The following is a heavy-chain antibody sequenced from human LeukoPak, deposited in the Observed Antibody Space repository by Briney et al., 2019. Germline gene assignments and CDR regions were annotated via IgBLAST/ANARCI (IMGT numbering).Heavy chain of an antibody. Sequence: ASVKVSCKASGYTFTSYGISWVRQAPGQGLEWMGWISAYNGNTNYAQKLQGRVTMTTDTSTSTAYMELRSLRSDDTAVYYCARDLYWRRVDTAMRRRYYGMDVWGKGTTVTVPS. J-gene: IGHJ6*04. V-gene: IGHV1-18*04. CDR1: GYTFTSYG. CDR2: ISAYNGNT. D-gene: IGHD5-18*01. CDR3: ARDLYWRRVDTAMRRRYYGMDV.